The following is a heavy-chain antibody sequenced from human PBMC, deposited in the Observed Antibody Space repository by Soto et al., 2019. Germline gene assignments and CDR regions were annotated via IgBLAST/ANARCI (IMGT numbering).Heavy chain of an antibody. CDR2: ISWNSGSI. CDR3: AKAAPGVAGNSRWYFDL. Sequence: EVQLVESGGGLVQPGRSLRLSCAASGFTFDDYAMHWVRQAPGKGLEWVSGISWNSGSIGYADSVKGRFTISRDNAKNSLYLQMNSLRAEDTALYYCAKAAPGVAGNSRWYFDLWGRGTLVTVSS. V-gene: IGHV3-9*01. J-gene: IGHJ2*01. D-gene: IGHD6-19*01. CDR1: GFTFDDYA.